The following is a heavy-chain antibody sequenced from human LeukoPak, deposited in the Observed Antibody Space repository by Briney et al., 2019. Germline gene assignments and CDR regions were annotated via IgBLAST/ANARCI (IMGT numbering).Heavy chain of an antibody. Sequence: ASVKVSCKASGYTFTSYYMHWVRQAPGQGLEWMGIINPSGGSTNYAQKFQGRVTITADESTSTAYMELSSLRSEDTAVYYCAREKRSSYYYYYMDVWGKGTTVTISS. J-gene: IGHJ6*03. CDR3: AREKRSSYYYYYMDV. CDR1: GYTFTSYY. V-gene: IGHV1-46*01. CDR2: INPSGGST.